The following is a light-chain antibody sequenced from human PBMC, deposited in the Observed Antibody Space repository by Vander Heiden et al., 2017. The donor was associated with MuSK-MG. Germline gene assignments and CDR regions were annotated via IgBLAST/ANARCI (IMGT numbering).Light chain of an antibody. V-gene: IGLV2-8*01. CDR3: SSDAGSNNLV. CDR2: EVS. Sequence: QSALTQPPSASGSPGQSVTISCTGTSSDVGGYNYVSWYQQHPGKAPKLMIYEVSKRPSGVPDRFSGSKSGNTASLTVSGRQAEEEADYYCSSDAGSNNLVFGGGTKLTGL. J-gene: IGLJ2*01. CDR1: SSDVGGYNY.